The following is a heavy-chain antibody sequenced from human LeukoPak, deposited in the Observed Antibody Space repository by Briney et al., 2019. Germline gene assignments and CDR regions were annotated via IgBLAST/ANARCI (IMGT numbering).Heavy chain of an antibody. D-gene: IGHD6-25*01. CDR3: ARHTLGGYPVGYYFDY. CDR2: IYYSGST. Sequence: SETLSLTCTVSGGSISSYYWSWIRQPPGKGLEWIGYIYYSGSTNYNPSLKSRVTISVDMSKNQFSLKLSSVTAADTAVYYCARHTLGGYPVGYYFDYWGQGTLVTVSS. J-gene: IGHJ4*02. CDR1: GGSISSYY. V-gene: IGHV4-59*08.